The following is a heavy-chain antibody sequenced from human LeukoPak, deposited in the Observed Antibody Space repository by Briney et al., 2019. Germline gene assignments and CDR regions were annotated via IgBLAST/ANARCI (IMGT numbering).Heavy chain of an antibody. Sequence: PGGSLRLSCAASGFTVSSNYMSWVRQAPGKGLEWVSVIYSGGSTYYADSVKGRFTISRDNSKNTLYLQMNSLRAEDTAVYYCARDPLRGYSGYDSGSWHYWGQGTLVTVSS. CDR3: ARDPLRGYSGYDSGSWHY. CDR1: GFTVSSNY. V-gene: IGHV3-53*01. D-gene: IGHD5-12*01. J-gene: IGHJ4*02. CDR2: IYSGGST.